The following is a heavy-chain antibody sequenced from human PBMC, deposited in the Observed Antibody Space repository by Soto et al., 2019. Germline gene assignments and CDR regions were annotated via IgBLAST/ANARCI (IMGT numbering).Heavy chain of an antibody. CDR2: IVVGSGNT. CDR3: AAGDRYGPYYYYGMDV. CDR1: GFTFTSSA. V-gene: IGHV1-58*02. J-gene: IGHJ6*02. Sequence: QMQLVQSGPEVKKPGTSVKVSCKASGFTFTSSAMQWVRQARGQRLEWIGWIVVGSGNTNYAQKFQERVTITRDRSTSTAYMVLSSLRSEDTAVYYCAAGDRYGPYYYYGMDVWGQGTTVTGSS. D-gene: IGHD5-18*01.